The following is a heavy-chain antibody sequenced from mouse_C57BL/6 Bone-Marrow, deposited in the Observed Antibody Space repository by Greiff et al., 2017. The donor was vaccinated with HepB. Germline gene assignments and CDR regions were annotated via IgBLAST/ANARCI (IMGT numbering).Heavy chain of an antibody. V-gene: IGHV3-6*01. D-gene: IGHD2-3*01. J-gene: IGHJ3*01. CDR3: ARPYDGYWAWFAY. Sequence: EVQLQQSGPGLVKPSQSLSLTCSVPGYSITSGYYWNWIRQFPGNKLEWMGYISYDGSNNYNPSLKNRISITRDTSKNQFFLKLNSVTTEDTATYYCARPYDGYWAWFAYWGQGTLVTVSA. CDR1: GYSITSGYY. CDR2: ISYDGSN.